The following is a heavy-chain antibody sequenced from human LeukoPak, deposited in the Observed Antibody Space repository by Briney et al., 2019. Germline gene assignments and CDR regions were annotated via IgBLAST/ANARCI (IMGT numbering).Heavy chain of an antibody. CDR2: MNPNSGNT. D-gene: IGHD3-22*01. V-gene: IGHV1-8*01. Sequence: ASVKVSCKASGYTFTSYDINWVRQATGQGLEWMGWMNPNSGNTGYAQKFQGRVTMTRNTSISTAYMELSSLRSEDTAVYYCARGLHGYYDSSGYSTSTTRDYWGQGTLVTVSS. CDR1: GYTFTSYD. J-gene: IGHJ4*02. CDR3: ARGLHGYYDSSGYSTSTTRDY.